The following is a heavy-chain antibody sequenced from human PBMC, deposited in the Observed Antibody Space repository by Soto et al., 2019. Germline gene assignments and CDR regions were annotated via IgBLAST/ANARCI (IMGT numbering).Heavy chain of an antibody. J-gene: IGHJ6*02. CDR3: AKCGEEAVKVRGVTATTLGSRGMDV. D-gene: IGHD3-10*01. CDR2: ISWDGGST. Sequence: EVQLVESGGVVVQPGGSLRLSCAASGFTFDDYTMHWVRQAPGKGLEWVSLISWDGGSTYYADSVKGRFTISRDNSKNSLYLQMNSLRTEDTALYYCAKCGEEAVKVRGVTATTLGSRGMDVWGQGSTVTVSS. CDR1: GFTFDDYT. V-gene: IGHV3-43*01.